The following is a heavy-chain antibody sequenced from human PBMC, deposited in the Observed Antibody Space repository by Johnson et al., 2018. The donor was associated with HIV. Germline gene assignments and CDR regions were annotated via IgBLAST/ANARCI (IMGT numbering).Heavy chain of an antibody. V-gene: IGHV3-30*04. CDR1: GFTFSSYA. Sequence: QVQLVESGGGVVQPGRSLRLSCAASGFTFSSYAMHWVRQAPGKGLEWVAVISYGGSNKYYPDSVKGRFTVSRDNSKNTLYLQMNSLRADDTAVYYCAKESETVGGNIGFQHAFDIWGQGTMVTVSS. CDR2: ISYGGSNK. J-gene: IGHJ3*02. CDR3: AKESETVGGNIGFQHAFDI. D-gene: IGHD4-23*01.